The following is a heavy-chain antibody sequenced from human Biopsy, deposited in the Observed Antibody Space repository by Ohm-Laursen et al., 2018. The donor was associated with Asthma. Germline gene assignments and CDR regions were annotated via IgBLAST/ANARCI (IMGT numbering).Heavy chain of an antibody. D-gene: IGHD3-3*02. J-gene: IGHJ1*01. Sequence: SLRLSCAASGFTFDDYAMHWVRQVPGKGLEWVANIKHDGSEKNHVDSLKGRFTISRDNAKNSLYLQMNSLRAEDTAAYYCARTFHFWSPYHAEHYQLWGQGTLVTVSS. CDR1: GFTFDDYA. V-gene: IGHV3-7*01. CDR3: ARTFHFWSPYHAEHYQL. CDR2: IKHDGSEK.